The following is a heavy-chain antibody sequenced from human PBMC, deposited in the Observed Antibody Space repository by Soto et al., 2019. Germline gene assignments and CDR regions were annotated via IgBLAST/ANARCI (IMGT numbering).Heavy chain of an antibody. CDR1: GFTFSSYG. V-gene: IGHV3-30*18. D-gene: IGHD3-22*01. J-gene: IGHJ4*02. CDR2: ISYDGSNK. CDR3: AKDRTYDSSYFDY. Sequence: QVQLVESGGGVVQPGRSLRLSCAASGFTFSSYGMHWVRQAPGKGLEWVAVISYDGSNKYYADSVKGRFTISRDNSKNTLYLQMNSLRAEDTAVYYCAKDRTYDSSYFDYWGQGTLVTVSS.